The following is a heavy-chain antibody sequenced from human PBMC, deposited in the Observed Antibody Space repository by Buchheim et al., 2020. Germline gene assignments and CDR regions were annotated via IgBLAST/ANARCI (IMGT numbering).Heavy chain of an antibody. V-gene: IGHV3-21*01. D-gene: IGHD6-13*01. CDR1: GFTFSSYS. J-gene: IGHJ4*02. CDR2: ISSSSSYI. CDR3: ARDVAAADTSFDY. Sequence: VQLVESGGGVVQPGRSLRLSCAASGFTFSSYSMNWVRQTPGKGLEWVSSISSSSSYIYYADSVRGRFTISRDNAKNSLYLQMNSLRAEDTAVYYCARDVAAADTSFDYWGQGTL.